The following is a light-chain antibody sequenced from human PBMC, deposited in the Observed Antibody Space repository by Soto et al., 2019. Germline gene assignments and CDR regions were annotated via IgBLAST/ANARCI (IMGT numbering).Light chain of an antibody. J-gene: IGLJ1*01. CDR3: SSYTSSSILYV. Sequence: QSVLTQPASVSGSPGQSITISCTGTSSDVGGYNYVSWYQQHPGKAPKLMIYDVSNRPSGVSNRFSGSKSGNTASLTISGLQAEDEADYYGSSYTSSSILYVFGTGTKLTVL. CDR1: SSDVGGYNY. CDR2: DVS. V-gene: IGLV2-14*01.